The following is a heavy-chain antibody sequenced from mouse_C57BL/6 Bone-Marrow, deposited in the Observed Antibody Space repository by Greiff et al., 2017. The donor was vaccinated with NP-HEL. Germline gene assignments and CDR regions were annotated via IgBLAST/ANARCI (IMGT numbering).Heavy chain of an antibody. CDR3: ARTGSSYFDY. D-gene: IGHD4-1*01. V-gene: IGHV1-42*01. J-gene: IGHJ2*01. CDR1: GYSFTGYY. CDR2: INPSTGGT. Sequence: EVQRVESGPELVKPGASVKISCKASGYSFTGYYMNWVKQSPEKSLEWIGEINPSTGGTTYNQKFKAKATLTVDKSSSTAYMQLKSLTSEDSAVYYCARTGSSYFDYWGQGTTLTVSS.